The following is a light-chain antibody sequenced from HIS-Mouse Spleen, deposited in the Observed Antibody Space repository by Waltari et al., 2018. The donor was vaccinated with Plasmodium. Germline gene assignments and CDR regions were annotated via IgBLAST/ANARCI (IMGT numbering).Light chain of an antibody. CDR1: QSISSY. CDR2: AAS. V-gene: IGKV1-39*01. Sequence: DIHITQSPSSLSASVGDTVTITCRASQSISSYLYWYQQKPGKAPKLLISAASSLQSGVPSRFSGSGSGTDFTLTISSLQPEDFATYYCQQSYSTPWTFGQGTKVEIK. CDR3: QQSYSTPWT. J-gene: IGKJ1*01.